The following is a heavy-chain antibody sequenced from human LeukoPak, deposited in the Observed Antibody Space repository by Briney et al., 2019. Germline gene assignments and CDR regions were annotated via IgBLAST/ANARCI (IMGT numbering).Heavy chain of an antibody. CDR1: GYTFTGYY. CDR3: ARDRGSDSSSWYDYYYYYMDV. V-gene: IGHV1-2*02. CDR2: INPNSGGT. D-gene: IGHD6-13*01. Sequence: GASVKVSCKASGYTFTGYYMHWVRQAPGQGLEGMGWINPNSGGTNYAQKFQGRVTMTRDTSISTAYMELSRLRSDDTAVYYCARDRGSDSSSWYDYYYYYMDVWGKGTTVTISS. J-gene: IGHJ6*03.